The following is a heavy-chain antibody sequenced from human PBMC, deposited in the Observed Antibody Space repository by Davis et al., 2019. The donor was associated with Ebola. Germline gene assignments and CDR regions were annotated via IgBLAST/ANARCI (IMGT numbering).Heavy chain of an antibody. CDR3: AKAYLYGVDY. Sequence: GESLKISCAASGFTFSSYWMSWVRQAPGKGLEWVAFIRYDGSNKYFADSVKGRFTISRDNSKNTLYLQMNSLRAEDTAVYYCAKAYLYGVDYWGQGTQVTVSS. CDR1: GFTFSSYW. J-gene: IGHJ4*02. V-gene: IGHV3-30*02. CDR2: IRYDGSNK. D-gene: IGHD3-16*01.